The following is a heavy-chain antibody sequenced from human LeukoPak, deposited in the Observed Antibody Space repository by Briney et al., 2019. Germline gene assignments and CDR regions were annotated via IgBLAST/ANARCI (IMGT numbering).Heavy chain of an antibody. Sequence: GGSLRLSCAASGFTFSSYSMNWVRQAPGKGLEWVSSISSSSSYICYADSVKGRFTISRDNAKNSLYLQMNSLRAEDTAVYYCARVYIAVAGTDAFDIWGQGTMVTVSS. CDR1: GFTFSSYS. CDR3: ARVYIAVAGTDAFDI. V-gene: IGHV3-21*01. J-gene: IGHJ3*02. CDR2: ISSSSSYI. D-gene: IGHD6-19*01.